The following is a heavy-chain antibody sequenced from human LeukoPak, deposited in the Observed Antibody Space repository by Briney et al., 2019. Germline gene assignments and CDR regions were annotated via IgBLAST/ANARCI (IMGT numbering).Heavy chain of an antibody. V-gene: IGHV4-31*03. CDR1: GGSISSGGYY. D-gene: IGHD2-8*01. Sequence: SETLSLTCTVSGGSISSGGYYWSWIRQHPGKGLEWIGYIYYSGSTYYNPSLKGRVTISVDTSKNQFSLKLSSVTAADTAVYYCATYTIRDCTNGVCHLPYYYYYYGMDVWGQGTTVTVSS. CDR2: IYYSGST. CDR3: ATYTIRDCTNGVCHLPYYYYYYGMDV. J-gene: IGHJ6*02.